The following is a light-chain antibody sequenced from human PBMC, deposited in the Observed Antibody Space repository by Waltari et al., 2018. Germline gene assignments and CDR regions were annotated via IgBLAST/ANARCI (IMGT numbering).Light chain of an antibody. CDR2: RDY. J-gene: IGLJ3*02. CDR3: QSYDTSLSEMV. V-gene: IGLV1-40*01. CDR1: NSNIGAGYY. Sequence: QSVLTQPPSASGAPGQTVTISCTGSNSNIGAGYYVHWYQHLPGGAPKLIIDRDYNRPAGVPGRFSGSKSGTSASLAITGLQADDEGDYYCQSYDTSLSEMVFGGGTRLTVL.